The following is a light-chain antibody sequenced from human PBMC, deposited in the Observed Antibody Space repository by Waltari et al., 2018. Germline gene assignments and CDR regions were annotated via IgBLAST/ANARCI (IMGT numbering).Light chain of an antibody. V-gene: IGLV2-14*01. CDR3: SSYTSSSTLV. J-gene: IGLJ1*01. Sequence: QSALTQPASVSGSPGQSLTISCTGTSSDVGGYNSVSWYQQHPGKAPKPMIYEVSNRPSGVSNRFSGSKSGNTASLTISGLQAEDEADYYCSSYTSSSTLVFGTGTKVTVL. CDR1: SSDVGGYNS. CDR2: EVS.